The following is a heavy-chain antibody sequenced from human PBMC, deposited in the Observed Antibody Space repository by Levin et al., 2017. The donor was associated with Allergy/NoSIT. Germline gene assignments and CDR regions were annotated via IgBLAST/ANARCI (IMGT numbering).Heavy chain of an antibody. CDR2: INPNSGGT. V-gene: IGHV1-2*06. CDR3: ARDSHSYYDILTGYSNWFDP. D-gene: IGHD3-9*01. J-gene: IGHJ5*02. CDR1: GYTFTGYY. Sequence: ASVKVSCKASGYTFTGYYMHWVRQAPGQGLEWMGRINPNSGGTNYAQKFQGRVTMTRDTSISTAYMELSRLRSDDTAVYYCARDSHSYYDILTGYSNWFDPWGQGTLVTVSS.